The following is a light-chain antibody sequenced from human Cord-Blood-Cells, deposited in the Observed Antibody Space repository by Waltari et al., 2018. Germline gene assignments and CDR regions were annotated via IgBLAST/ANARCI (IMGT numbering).Light chain of an antibody. CDR1: SSEVGSYTL. Sequence: QSALTQPSSVSGSPGQSITISCTGTSSEVGSYTLDSWYQQHQGKAPKLMIYEVSKRPSGVSNRFSGSKSGNTASLTISGLQAEDEADYYCCSYAGSSTWVFGGGTKLTVL. CDR2: EVS. J-gene: IGLJ3*02. CDR3: CSYAGSSTWV. V-gene: IGLV2-23*02.